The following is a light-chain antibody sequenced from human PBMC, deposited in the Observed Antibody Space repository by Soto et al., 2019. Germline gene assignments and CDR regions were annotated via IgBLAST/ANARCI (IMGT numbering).Light chain of an antibody. J-gene: IGKJ4*01. Sequence: EIVLTQSPATLSLSPGERATLSCRASQTVSSSLAWYKQKPGQAPRLLIHEASNRATGIPASFSGSGSGADFTLTISSLEPEDFALYYCQQHINWPLTFGGGTKVEIK. CDR2: EAS. V-gene: IGKV3-11*01. CDR1: QTVSSS. CDR3: QQHINWPLT.